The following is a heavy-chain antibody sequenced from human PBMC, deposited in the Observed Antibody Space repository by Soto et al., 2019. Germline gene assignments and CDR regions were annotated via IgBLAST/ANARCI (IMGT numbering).Heavy chain of an antibody. V-gene: IGHV3-20*04. CDR1: GFTFDDYA. CDR2: INWNGGSK. CDR3: VRLIGNSWLDS. J-gene: IGHJ5*01. D-gene: IGHD2-8*01. Sequence: GGSLRLSCAASGFTFDDYAMHWVRQAPGKGLEWVAGINWNGGSKGYADSVKGRFTINPDTSNNQLSLQLNSVTPDDTAVYYCVRLIGNSWLDSWGQGTLVTVSS.